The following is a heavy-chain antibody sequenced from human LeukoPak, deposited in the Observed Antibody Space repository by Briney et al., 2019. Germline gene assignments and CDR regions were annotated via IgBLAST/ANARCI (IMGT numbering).Heavy chain of an antibody. D-gene: IGHD5-18*01. V-gene: IGHV3-30-3*01. Sequence: GRSLRLSCAASGFTFSSYAMHWVRQAPGKGLEWVAVISYDGSNKYYADSVKGRFTISRDNSKNTLYLQMNSLRAEDTAVYYCARVRTWIQLWSKGAFDYWGQGTLVTVSS. CDR3: ARVRTWIQLWSKGAFDY. CDR1: GFTFSSYA. J-gene: IGHJ4*02. CDR2: ISYDGSNK.